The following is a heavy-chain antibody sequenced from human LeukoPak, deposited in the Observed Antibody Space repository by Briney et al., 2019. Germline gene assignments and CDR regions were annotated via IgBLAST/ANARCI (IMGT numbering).Heavy chain of an antibody. CDR2: FSAYNGNT. CDR1: GDTSTRYG. D-gene: IGHD3-10*01. V-gene: IGHV1-18*01. J-gene: IGHJ4*02. CDR3: ARDSTYYYGSGSYYGGVY. Sequence: ASLWVSSEPSGDTSTRYGISWVREAPGQGLGWMGWFSAYNGNTNYAQKLQRRVTMTTDISTSTAYMELRRLRSDDTAVYDCARDSTYYYGSGSYYGGVYWGQGTLVTVSS.